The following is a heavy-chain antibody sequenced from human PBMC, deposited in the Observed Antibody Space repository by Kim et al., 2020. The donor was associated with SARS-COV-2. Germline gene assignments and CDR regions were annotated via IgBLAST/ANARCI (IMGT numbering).Heavy chain of an antibody. Sequence: GGSLRLSCAASGFTFSSYGMHWVRQAPGKGLEWVALIWYDGSNKYYADSVKGRFTISRDDSKNTLYLQMNSLRAEDTAVYYCARDASRNGGGDCFSRYFQHWGQGTLVTVSS. J-gene: IGHJ1*01. CDR1: GFTFSSYG. CDR3: ARDASRNGGGDCFSRYFQH. D-gene: IGHD2-21*02. V-gene: IGHV3-33*01. CDR2: IWYDGSNK.